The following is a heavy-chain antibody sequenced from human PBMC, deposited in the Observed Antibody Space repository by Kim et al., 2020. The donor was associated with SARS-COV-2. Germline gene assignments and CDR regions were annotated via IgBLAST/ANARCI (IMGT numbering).Heavy chain of an antibody. Sequence: GGSLRLSCAASGFTFSSYAMSWVRQAPGKGLEWVSAISGSGGSTYYADSVKGRFTISRDNSKNTLYLQMNSLRAEDTAVYYCAKDRDACLGSGCGGGAFEIWGQGTMVTVSS. CDR2: ISGSGGST. CDR3: AKDRDACLGSGCGGGAFEI. V-gene: IGHV3-23*01. D-gene: IGHD6-19*01. J-gene: IGHJ3*02. CDR1: GFTFSSYA.